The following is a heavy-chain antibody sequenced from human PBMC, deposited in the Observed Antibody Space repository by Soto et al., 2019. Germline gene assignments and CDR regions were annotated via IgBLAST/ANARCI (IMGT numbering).Heavy chain of an antibody. CDR3: ASPNPQRGSGFLFDY. D-gene: IGHD2-21*01. J-gene: IGHJ4*02. Sequence: ASVKVSCKVSGYTLTELSMHWVRQAPGKGLERMGGFDPEDGETIYAQKFQGRVTMTEDTSTDTAYMELSSLRSEDTAVYYCASPNPQRGSGFLFDYWGQGTLVTVSS. V-gene: IGHV1-24*01. CDR2: FDPEDGET. CDR1: GYTLTELS.